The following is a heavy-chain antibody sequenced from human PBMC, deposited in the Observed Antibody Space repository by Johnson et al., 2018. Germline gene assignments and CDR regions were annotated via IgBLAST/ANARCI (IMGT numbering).Heavy chain of an antibody. CDR2: IKHEGSEK. V-gene: IGHV3-7*01. CDR1: GFTLSSYW. Sequence: EVQLVESGGTLVQXGGSLRLSCAASGFTLSSYWMSWVRQAPGKGLEWVANIKHEGSEKYYVASVQGRFTISRDNSKNSLYLQMNSLRAEDTAVYYCGRDYGVKLGVDGWGQGTLVTVSS. J-gene: IGHJ4*02. CDR3: GRDYGVKLGVDG. D-gene: IGHD4-23*01.